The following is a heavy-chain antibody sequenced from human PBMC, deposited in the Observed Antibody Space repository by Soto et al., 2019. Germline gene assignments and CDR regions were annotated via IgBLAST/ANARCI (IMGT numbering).Heavy chain of an antibody. D-gene: IGHD4-17*01. CDR2: ISNSGST. J-gene: IGHJ4*02. CDR1: GDSVSNVY. Sequence: SETLSLTCDGSGDSVSNVYCTWSRQSPGKGLESVGYISNSGSTTYNPSLESRVAISLDTSKNQFSLRLTSVTAADTAVYFCARVRNDYAGLDYWGQGILVTVSS. CDR3: ARVRNDYAGLDY. V-gene: IGHV4-59*08.